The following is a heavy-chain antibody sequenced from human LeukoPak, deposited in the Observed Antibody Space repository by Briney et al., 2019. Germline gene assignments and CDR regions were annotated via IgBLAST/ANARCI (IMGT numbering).Heavy chain of an antibody. V-gene: IGHV3-21*01. CDR2: ISGSSNYI. Sequence: GGTLRLSCAASGFSFSDACMNWVRQAPGKGLEWVSSISGSSNYIYYADSVKGRFTISRDNAKNSLYLQMNSLRAEDTAVYYCARDAYGSSVDYWGQGTLVTVSS. CDR1: GFSFSDAC. D-gene: IGHD1-26*01. CDR3: ARDAYGSSVDY. J-gene: IGHJ4*02.